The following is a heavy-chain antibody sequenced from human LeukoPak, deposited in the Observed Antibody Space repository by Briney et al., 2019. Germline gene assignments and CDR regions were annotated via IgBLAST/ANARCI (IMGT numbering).Heavy chain of an antibody. D-gene: IGHD3-9*01. CDR1: GSTFSSYW. CDR2: INSDGSST. V-gene: IGHV3-74*01. J-gene: IGHJ4*02. Sequence: GGSLRLSCAASGSTFSSYWMHWVRQAPGKGLVWVSRINSDGSSTSYADSVKGRFTISRDNAKNTLYLQMNSLRAEDTAVYYCARDRYDILTGYARWGQGTLVTVSS. CDR3: ARDRYDILTGYAR.